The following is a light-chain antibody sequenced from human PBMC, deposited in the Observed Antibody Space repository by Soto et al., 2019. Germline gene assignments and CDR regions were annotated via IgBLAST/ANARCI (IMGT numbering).Light chain of an antibody. CDR2: WAS. J-gene: IGKJ1*01. V-gene: IGKV4-1*01. CDR1: QTVLYSSNNKIY. CDR3: QQYYSVPRT. Sequence: DIVMTQSPDSLAVSLGERATINCKSSQTVLYSSNNKIYLAWYQQKPGQPPKLLIYWASTRESGVPDRFNGSGSGTDFTLTISSLQAEDVAVYYCQQYYSVPRTFGQGTKVEIK.